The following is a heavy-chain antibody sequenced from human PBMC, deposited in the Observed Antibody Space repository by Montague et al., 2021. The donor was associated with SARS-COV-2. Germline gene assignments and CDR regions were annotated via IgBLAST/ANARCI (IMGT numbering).Heavy chain of an antibody. CDR2: IFKNGMT. CDR1: GDSITDDD. CDR3: ARYYERSLDV. J-gene: IGHJ6*02. V-gene: IGHV4-59*08. Sequence: SETLSLTCTVSGDSITDDDWSWIRQPPGKGLEWIVNIFKNGMTDYNPSLRSRVITSVDTSKSQFSLKVASVTAADTAVYYCARYYERSLDVWGQGTTVTVSS. D-gene: IGHD3-22*01.